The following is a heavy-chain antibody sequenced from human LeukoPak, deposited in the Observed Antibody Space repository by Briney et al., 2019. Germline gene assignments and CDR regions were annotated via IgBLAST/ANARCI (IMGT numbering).Heavy chain of an antibody. V-gene: IGHV3-74*01. CDR1: GFTFSSYW. J-gene: IGHJ4*02. CDR2: INSDGSST. CDR3: ARTMVRGVPPDY. D-gene: IGHD3-10*01. Sequence: GGSLRLSCAASGFTFSSYWTHWVRQAPGKGLVWVSRINSDGSSTSYADSVKGRFTISRDNAKNTLYLQMNSLRAEDTAVYYCARTMVRGVPPDYWGQGTLVTVSS.